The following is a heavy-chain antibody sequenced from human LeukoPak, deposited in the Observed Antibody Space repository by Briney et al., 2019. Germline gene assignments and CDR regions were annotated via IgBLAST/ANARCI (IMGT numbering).Heavy chain of an antibody. CDR3: AKASLSGSRLPVYDY. D-gene: IGHD1-26*01. CDR2: ISGSGGRT. J-gene: IGHJ4*02. V-gene: IGHV3-23*01. Sequence: GGSLRLSCAASGFTVNNYGMTWVRQAPGKGLEWVSGISGSGGRTYYADSVKGRFTVSRDNSKNTLYLQMNSLRAEDTAVYYCAKASLSGSRLPVYDYWGQGTLVTVSS. CDR1: GFTVNNYG.